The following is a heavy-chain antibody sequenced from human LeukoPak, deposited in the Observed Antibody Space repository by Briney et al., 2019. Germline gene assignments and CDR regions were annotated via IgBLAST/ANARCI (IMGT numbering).Heavy chain of an antibody. J-gene: IGHJ4*02. CDR2: ISRDGNST. D-gene: IGHD3-22*01. CDR3: ATNFGAYYYDTSGYYDF. CDR1: GFTFHDYA. Sequence: GGSLRLSCAASGFTFHDYAMHGVRQPPGKGLEWVSLISRDGNSTYYAGSVKGRFTISRDNSKNSLYLQMNSLRTEDTAFYYCATNFGAYYYDTSGYYDFWGQGTLVTVSS. V-gene: IGHV3-43*02.